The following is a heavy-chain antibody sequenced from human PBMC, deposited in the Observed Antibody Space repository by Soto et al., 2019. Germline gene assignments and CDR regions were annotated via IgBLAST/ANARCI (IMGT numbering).Heavy chain of an antibody. V-gene: IGHV3-30*18. D-gene: IGHD2-15*01. CDR3: AKAGQNIVVVVAATDYFDY. CDR1: GFTFSSYG. Sequence: GGSLRLSCAASGFTFSSYGMHWVRQAPGKGLEWVAVISYDGSNKYYADSVKGRFTISRDNSKNTLYLQMNSLRAEDTAVYYCAKAGQNIVVVVAATDYFDYWGQGTLVTVSS. J-gene: IGHJ4*02. CDR2: ISYDGSNK.